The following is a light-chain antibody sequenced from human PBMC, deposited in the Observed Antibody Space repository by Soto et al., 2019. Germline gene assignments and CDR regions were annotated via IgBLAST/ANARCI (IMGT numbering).Light chain of an antibody. CDR2: GAS. J-gene: IGKJ1*01. CDR3: PQYXNWPS. CDR1: QSVSSN. Sequence: EIVMTQSPATLSVSPGERATLSCRASQSVSSNLAWYQQKPGQAPRLLIYGASTRATGIPARFSGSGSGTEFTLTISSLQSEDFAFYYCPQYXNWPSFGQGTNVDI. V-gene: IGKV3-15*01.